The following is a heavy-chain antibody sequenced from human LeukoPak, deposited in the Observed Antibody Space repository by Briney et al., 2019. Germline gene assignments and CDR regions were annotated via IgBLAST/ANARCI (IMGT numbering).Heavy chain of an antibody. Sequence: GGSLRLSCTTPKFNFHNYGLTWVRQAPGKELEWVSSISGSGGSTQYAASVQGRFTISRDNSKNTLYLQMNSLRAEDTAVYYCARDQGSGYDLVPYYDYYMDVWGKGTTVTVSS. CDR1: KFNFHNYG. J-gene: IGHJ6*03. CDR2: ISGSGGST. CDR3: ARDQGSGYDLVPYYDYYMDV. D-gene: IGHD5-12*01. V-gene: IGHV3-23*01.